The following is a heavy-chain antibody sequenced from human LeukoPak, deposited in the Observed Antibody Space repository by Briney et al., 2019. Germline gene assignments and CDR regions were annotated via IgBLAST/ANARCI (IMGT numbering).Heavy chain of an antibody. CDR1: GFTFSSYA. D-gene: IGHD3-3*01. J-gene: IGHJ3*02. CDR3: AKDYYDFWSGYYREDDAFDI. Sequence: PGGSLRLSCAASGFTFSSYAMSWVRQAPGKGLEWVSAISGSGGGTYYADSVKGRFTISRDNSKNTLYLQMNSLRAEDTAVYYCAKDYYDFWSGYYREDDAFDIWGQGTMVTVSS. CDR2: ISGSGGGT. V-gene: IGHV3-23*01.